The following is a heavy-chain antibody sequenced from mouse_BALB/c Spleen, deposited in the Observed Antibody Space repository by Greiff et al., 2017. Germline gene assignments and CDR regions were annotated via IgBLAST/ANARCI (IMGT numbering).Heavy chain of an antibody. J-gene: IGHJ2*01. CDR3: TRTARATDFDY. D-gene: IGHD3-1*01. Sequence: EVQGVESGGGLVKPGGSLKLSCAASGFTFSSYTMSWVRQTPEKRLEWVATISSGGSYTYYPDSVKGRFTISRDNAKNTLYLQMSSLKSEDTAMYYCTRTARATDFDYWGQGTTLTVSS. CDR2: ISSGGSYT. CDR1: GFTFSSYT. V-gene: IGHV5-6-4*01.